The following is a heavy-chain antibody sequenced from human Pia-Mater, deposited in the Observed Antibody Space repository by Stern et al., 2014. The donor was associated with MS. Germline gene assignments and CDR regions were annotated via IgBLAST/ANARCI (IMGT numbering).Heavy chain of an antibody. Sequence: VQLVQSGAEVKKPGDSLKISCKTSGYNFINNWIDWVRQAPGKGLEWIGVIYPGDSNIRYSPSFKGPVTISVDKSISTAYLQWSSLKPSDSAVYYCARWSIACDSWGQGALITVSS. J-gene: IGHJ4*02. CDR2: IYPGDSNI. D-gene: IGHD2-21*01. CDR1: GYNFINNW. V-gene: IGHV5-51*03. CDR3: ARWSIACDS.